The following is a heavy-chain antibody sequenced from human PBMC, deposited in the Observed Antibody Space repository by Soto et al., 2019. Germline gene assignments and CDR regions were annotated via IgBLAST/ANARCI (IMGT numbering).Heavy chain of an antibody. CDR1: GFTFSSYA. D-gene: IGHD5-18*01. Sequence: PGGSLRLSCAASGFTFSSYAMHWVRQAPGKGLEWVAVISYDGSNKYYADSVKGRFTISRDNSKNTLYLQMNSLRAEDTAVYYCAREFWQLWLKAYYYGMDVWGQGTTVTVSS. CDR3: AREFWQLWLKAYYYGMDV. CDR2: ISYDGSNK. V-gene: IGHV3-30-3*01. J-gene: IGHJ6*02.